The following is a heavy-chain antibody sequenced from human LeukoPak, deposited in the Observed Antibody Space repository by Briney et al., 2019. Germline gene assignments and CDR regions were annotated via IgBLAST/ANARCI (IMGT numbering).Heavy chain of an antibody. J-gene: IGHJ6*02. Sequence: ASVKVSCKASGYTFTGYYMHWVRQAPGQGLEWMGWISPYNGNTDFAQKVQGRVTMTTDTSTRTAYMELRSLRSDDTAVYYCARDSHGMTNPNYGMDVWGQGTTVTVSS. V-gene: IGHV1-18*04. CDR3: ARDSHGMTNPNYGMDV. D-gene: IGHD1-26*01. CDR1: GYTFTGYY. CDR2: ISPYNGNT.